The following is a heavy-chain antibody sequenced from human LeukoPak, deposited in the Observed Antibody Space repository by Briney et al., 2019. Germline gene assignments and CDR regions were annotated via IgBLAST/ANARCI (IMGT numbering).Heavy chain of an antibody. CDR3: ARAYALENAFDF. D-gene: IGHD1-1*01. CDR1: GYTFTSYG. J-gene: IGHJ3*01. CDR2: ISAYNGNT. V-gene: IGHV1-18*01. Sequence: GASVKVSCKASGYTFTSYGINWVRQAPGQGLEWMGWISAYNGNTNYAQKLQGRVSMTTDTSTSTAYMELRSLRSDDTAVYYCARAYALENAFDFWGQGTMVIVSS.